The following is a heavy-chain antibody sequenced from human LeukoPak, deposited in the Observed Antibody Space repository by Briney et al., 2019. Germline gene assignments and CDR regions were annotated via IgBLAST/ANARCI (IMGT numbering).Heavy chain of an antibody. D-gene: IGHD5-12*01. V-gene: IGHV3-23*01. CDR2: ISGSGGST. CDR1: GFTFSNYA. Sequence: GGSLRLSCAASGFTFSNYAMSWVRQAPGKGLEWVSGISGSGGSTYYADSVKGRFTISRDNFKNTLYLQMNSLRAEDTAVYYCAKVHSGYDYRGPIGLYWGQGTLVTVSS. CDR3: AKVHSGYDYRGPIGLY. J-gene: IGHJ4*02.